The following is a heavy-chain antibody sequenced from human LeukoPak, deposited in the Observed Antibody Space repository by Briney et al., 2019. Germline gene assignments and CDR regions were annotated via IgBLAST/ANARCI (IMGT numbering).Heavy chain of an antibody. CDR3: AKDKHGWSHYYGMDV. Sequence: PGGSLRLSCAASGFTFSSYAMSWVRQAPGKGLEWVSAISGSGGSTYYADSVKGRFTISRDNSKNTLYLQMNSLRAEDTAVYYCAKDKHGWSHYYGMDVWGQGTTVTVSS. CDR2: ISGSGGST. CDR1: GFTFSSYA. J-gene: IGHJ6*02. V-gene: IGHV3-23*01. D-gene: IGHD6-19*01.